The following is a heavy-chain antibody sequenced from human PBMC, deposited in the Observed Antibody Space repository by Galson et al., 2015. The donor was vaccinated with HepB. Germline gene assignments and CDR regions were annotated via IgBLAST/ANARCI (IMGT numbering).Heavy chain of an antibody. J-gene: IGHJ6*02. D-gene: IGHD4-17*01. V-gene: IGHV3-11*06. Sequence: SLRLSCAASGFTFSDYYMSWIRQAPGKGLEWVSYISSSSSYTNYADSVKGRFTISRDNAKNSLYLQMNSLRAEDTAVYYCARDKYGDYGAGYYYGMDVWGQGTTVTVS. CDR3: ARDKYGDYGAGYYYGMDV. CDR2: ISSSSSYT. CDR1: GFTFSDYY.